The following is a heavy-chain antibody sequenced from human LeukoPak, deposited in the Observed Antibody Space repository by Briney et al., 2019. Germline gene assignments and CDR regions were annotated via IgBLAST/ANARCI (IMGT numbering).Heavy chain of an antibody. D-gene: IGHD5-12*01. J-gene: IGHJ4*02. Sequence: GGSLRLSCAASGFTFSGSAMHWVRQASGKGLKWFGRIRSKASSYTTAYAASVKGRFTISRDDSKNTAYLQMNSLKTEDTAVYYCTRHAFGYDSSRVTDYWGQGTLVTVSS. V-gene: IGHV3-73*01. CDR2: IRSKASSYTT. CDR1: GFTFSGSA. CDR3: TRHAFGYDSSRVTDY.